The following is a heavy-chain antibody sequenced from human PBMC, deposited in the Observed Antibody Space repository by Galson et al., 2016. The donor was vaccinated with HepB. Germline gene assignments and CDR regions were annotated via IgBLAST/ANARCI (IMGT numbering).Heavy chain of an antibody. J-gene: IGHJ4*02. CDR1: GGFISTGNYY. V-gene: IGHV4-31*03. CDR2: IFYSGRT. Sequence: TLSLTCTVSGGFISTGNYYWTWIRQHPEKGLEWIGNIFYSGRTDYNPSLKSRVTISVDTSKNHFSLTLKSVTASDTAVYYCATDLQVRDFWSGYSNSPVVRYLDHWGQGTLVTVSS. CDR3: ATDLQVRDFWSGYSNSPVVRYLDH. D-gene: IGHD3-3*01.